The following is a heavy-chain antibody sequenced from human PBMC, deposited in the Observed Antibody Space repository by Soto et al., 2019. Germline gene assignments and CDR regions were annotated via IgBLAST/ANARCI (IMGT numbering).Heavy chain of an antibody. CDR2: IIPIFGTA. V-gene: IGHV1-69*13. J-gene: IGHJ6*03. D-gene: IGHD2-2*01. CDR3: ARGVVYYYYMDV. Sequence: SVKVSCKASGGTFSSYAISWVRQAPGQGLEWMGGIIPIFGTANYAQKFQGRVTITADESTSTAYMELSSLRSEDTAVYYCARGVVYYYYMDVWGKGTTVTVSS. CDR1: GGTFSSYA.